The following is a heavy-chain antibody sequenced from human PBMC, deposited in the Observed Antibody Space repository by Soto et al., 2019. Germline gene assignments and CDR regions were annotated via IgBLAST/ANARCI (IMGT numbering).Heavy chain of an antibody. Sequence: PSETLSLTCAVYGGSFSGYYWSWIRQPPGKGLEWIGEINHSGSTNYNPSLKSRVTISVDTSKNQFSLKLSSVTAADTAVYYCARGNYYYYYGMDVRGQGTTVTVSS. J-gene: IGHJ6*02. V-gene: IGHV4-34*01. CDR2: INHSGST. CDR1: GGSFSGYY. CDR3: ARGNYYYYYGMDV.